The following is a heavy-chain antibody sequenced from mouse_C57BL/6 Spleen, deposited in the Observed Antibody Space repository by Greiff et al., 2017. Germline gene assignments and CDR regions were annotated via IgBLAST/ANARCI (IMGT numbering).Heavy chain of an antibody. J-gene: IGHJ2*01. D-gene: IGHD2-13*01. CDR2: IDPSDSYT. V-gene: IGHV1-69*01. CDR1: GCTFTSYW. Sequence: VKQSCKASGCTFTSYWMHWVKQRPGQGLEWIGEIDPSDSYTNYNQKFKGKSTLTVDKSSSTAYMQLSSLTSEDSAVYYCARAGDYDYWGQGTTLTVSS. CDR3: ARAGDYDY.